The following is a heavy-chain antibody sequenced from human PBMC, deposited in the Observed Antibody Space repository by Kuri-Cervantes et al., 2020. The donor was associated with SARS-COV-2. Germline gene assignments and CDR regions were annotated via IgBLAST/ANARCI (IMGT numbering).Heavy chain of an antibody. V-gene: IGHV4-59*12. CDR2: IYYSGST. CDR1: GGSISSYY. Sequence: SETLSLTCTVSGGSISSYYWSWIRQPPGKGLEWIGYIYYSGSTNYNPSLKSRVTISVDTSKNQFSLKLSSVTAADTAVYYCARDGFGSGDYYDSSGYYYGYYFDYWGQGTLVTVSS. D-gene: IGHD3-22*01. CDR3: ARDGFGSGDYYDSSGYYYGYYFDY. J-gene: IGHJ4*02.